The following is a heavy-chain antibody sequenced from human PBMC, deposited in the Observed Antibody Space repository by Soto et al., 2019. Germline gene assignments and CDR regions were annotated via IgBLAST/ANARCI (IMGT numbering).Heavy chain of an antibody. D-gene: IGHD4-17*01. CDR2: ISWNSNNI. Sequence: DVQLVESGGGLVQPGRSLRLSCAASGFTFDDYAMHWVRQAPGKGLEWVSGISWNSNNIGYADSVTGRFTISRDNAKNSLYLQMKSLRPEDTAFYYCAKDTNTVTTQLSAFDFWGQGTMVTVSS. CDR1: GFTFDDYA. J-gene: IGHJ3*01. V-gene: IGHV3-9*01. CDR3: AKDTNTVTTQLSAFDF.